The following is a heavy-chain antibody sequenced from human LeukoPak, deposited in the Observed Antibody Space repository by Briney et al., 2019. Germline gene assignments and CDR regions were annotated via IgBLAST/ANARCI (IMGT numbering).Heavy chain of an antibody. D-gene: IGHD6-13*01. V-gene: IGHV1-2*02. J-gene: IGHJ4*02. CDR2: INPNSGGT. CDR3: ARVAYSSSWYLFDY. CDR1: GYTFTGYY. Sequence: ASVKVSCKASGYTFTGYYMHWVRQAPGQGLEWMGWINPNSGGTNYAQKFQGRVTMTRGTSISTAYVELSRLRSDDTAVYYCARVAYSSSWYLFDYWGQGTLVTVSS.